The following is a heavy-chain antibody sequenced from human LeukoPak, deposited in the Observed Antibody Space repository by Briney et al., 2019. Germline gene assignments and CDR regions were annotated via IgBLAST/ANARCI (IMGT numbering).Heavy chain of an antibody. CDR3: ARETTVITSAPYYYYYYMDV. V-gene: IGHV1-69*13. Sequence: SVKVSCKASGYTFTGYYMHWVRQAPGQGLEWMGGIIPIFGTANYAQKFQGRVTITADESTSTAYMELSSLRSEDTAVYYCARETTVITSAPYYYYYYMDVWGKGTTVTVSS. CDR1: GYTFTGYY. D-gene: IGHD4-11*01. J-gene: IGHJ6*03. CDR2: IIPIFGTA.